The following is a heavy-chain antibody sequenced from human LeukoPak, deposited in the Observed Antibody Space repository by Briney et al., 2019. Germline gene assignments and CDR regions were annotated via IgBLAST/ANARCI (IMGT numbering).Heavy chain of an antibody. CDR3: ARDQRGFSYSKYYFDY. J-gene: IGHJ4*02. CDR1: GLSFSSYV. V-gene: IGHV3-33*01. D-gene: IGHD5-18*01. Sequence: GRSLRLSCAASGLSFSSYVMHWVRQAPGQGLEWVAVIWYDGTNKYYADSVKGRFTISRDNSKNTLYLQMNSLRAEDTAVYYCARDQRGFSYSKYYFDYWGQGTLVTVSS. CDR2: IWYDGTNK.